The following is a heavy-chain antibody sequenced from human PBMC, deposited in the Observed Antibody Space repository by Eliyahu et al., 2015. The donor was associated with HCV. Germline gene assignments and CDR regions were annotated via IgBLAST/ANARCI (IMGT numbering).Heavy chain of an antibody. V-gene: IGHV1-46*04. Sequence: QVQLVQSGAEVKKSGASVKVSCKPSGYSFTFSYLNWVRQAPGXGLEWXGIFXPXGXITSYAQKLQGRVMLTSXTSTGTVYMELSSLRSEDTAVYYCARAYFGTASTSMDAWGQGTTVTVSS. J-gene: IGHJ6*02. CDR2: FXPXGXIT. D-gene: IGHD2-2*01. CDR1: GYSFTFSY. CDR3: ARAYFGTASTSMDA.